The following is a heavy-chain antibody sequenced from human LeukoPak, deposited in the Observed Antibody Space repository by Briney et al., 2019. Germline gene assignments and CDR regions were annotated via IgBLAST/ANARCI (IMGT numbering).Heavy chain of an antibody. V-gene: IGHV4-30-4*01. D-gene: IGHD3-10*01. J-gene: IGHJ4*02. CDR1: GGSISSGDYY. Sequence: SQTLSLTCTVSGGSISSGDYYWSWIRQPPGKGLEWIGYIYYSGSTYYNPSLKSRVTISVDTSKNQFSLKLSSVTAADTAVCYCARDLNYYGSGSSPFGYWGQGTLVTVSS. CDR2: IYYSGST. CDR3: ARDLNYYGSGSSPFGY.